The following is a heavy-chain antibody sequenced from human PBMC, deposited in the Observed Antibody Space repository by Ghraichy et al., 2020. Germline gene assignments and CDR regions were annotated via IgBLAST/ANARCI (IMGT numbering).Heavy chain of an antibody. V-gene: IGHV4-28*01. CDR2: IFYSGDT. J-gene: IGHJ4*02. D-gene: IGHD6-19*01. CDR3: ARYRSSIGAHYFDS. Sequence: SETLSLTCAVSAYSMSSRSWWGGSRQPPGEGLEGVGYIFYSGDTNYNPSLKSRITMSVDTSKNQFSLNLSSVTAVDTAVYYCARYRSSIGAHYFDSWGPGILGPVSP. CDR1: AYSMSSRSW.